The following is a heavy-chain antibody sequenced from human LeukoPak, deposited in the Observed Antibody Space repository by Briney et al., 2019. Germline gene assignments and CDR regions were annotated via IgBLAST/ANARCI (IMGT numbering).Heavy chain of an antibody. CDR3: ARGGGYDYSHFDY. CDR1: EYTFSSYY. J-gene: IGHJ4*02. D-gene: IGHD5-12*01. CDR2: ISPSGGST. Sequence: ASVKVSCKASEYTFSSYYMHWVRQAPGQGLEWMGIISPSGGSTSYAQKFQGRVTMTRDTSTSTVYMELSSLRSEDTAVYYCARGGGYDYSHFDYWGQGTLLTVS. V-gene: IGHV1-46*01.